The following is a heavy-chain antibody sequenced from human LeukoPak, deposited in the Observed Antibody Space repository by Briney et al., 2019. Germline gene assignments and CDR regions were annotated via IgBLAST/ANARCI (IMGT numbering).Heavy chain of an antibody. J-gene: IGHJ4*02. CDR2: ISGSGGST. Sequence: GGSLRLSCAASGFTFSSYAMSWVRQAPGKGLEWVSAISGSGGSTYYADPVKGRFTISRDNSKNTLYLQMNSLRAEDTAVYYCAKDLGGYCSGGSCYPILDYWGQGTLVTVSS. CDR3: AKDLGGYCSGGSCYPILDY. V-gene: IGHV3-23*01. CDR1: GFTFSSYA. D-gene: IGHD2-15*01.